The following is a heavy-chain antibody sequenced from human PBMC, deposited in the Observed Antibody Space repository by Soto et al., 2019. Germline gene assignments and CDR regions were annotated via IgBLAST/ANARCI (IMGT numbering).Heavy chain of an antibody. V-gene: IGHV1-18*01. Sequence: QVQLVQSGADVKKPGASVKVSCKASGYTFTSYGISWVRQAPGQGLEWVGWISPYNGDTNYAQKLEGRVTMTTDTFTSTAYMELRSLISDDTAVYYCARATQLSNRGVRGRFDPWGQGTLVTVSS. CDR3: ARATQLSNRGVRGRFDP. J-gene: IGHJ5*02. CDR1: GYTFTSYG. CDR2: ISPYNGDT. D-gene: IGHD2-2*01.